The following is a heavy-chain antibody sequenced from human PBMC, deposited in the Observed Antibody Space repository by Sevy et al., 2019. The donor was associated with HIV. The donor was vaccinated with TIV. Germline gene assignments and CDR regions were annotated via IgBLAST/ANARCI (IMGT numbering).Heavy chain of an antibody. V-gene: IGHV1-18*01. Sequence: ASVKVSCKASGYTFTTYPIGWVRQAPGQGLEWMGWISTYSGETRDAQKFQGRATMTTDTSTSTAYLELRSLRSDDTAVYYCARGSDGSCHYFADYFDYWGQGTLVTVSS. CDR1: GYTFTTYP. CDR2: ISTYSGET. J-gene: IGHJ4*02. D-gene: IGHD3-22*01. CDR3: ARGSDGSCHYFADYFDY.